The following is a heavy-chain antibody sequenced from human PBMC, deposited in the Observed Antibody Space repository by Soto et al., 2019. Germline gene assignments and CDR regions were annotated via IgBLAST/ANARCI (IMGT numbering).Heavy chain of an antibody. CDR3: AKEQAAGAYYYYYGLDV. J-gene: IGHJ6*02. D-gene: IGHD6-13*01. Sequence: PWGSLRLSCAASGFTFSSYAMSWVRQAPGKGLGWVSAISGRGDSTYYADSVKGRFTISRDNSKNTLYLQMNSLRAEDTAVYYCAKEQAAGAYYYYYGLDVWGLGTTVTVSS. V-gene: IGHV3-23*01. CDR1: GFTFSSYA. CDR2: ISGRGDST.